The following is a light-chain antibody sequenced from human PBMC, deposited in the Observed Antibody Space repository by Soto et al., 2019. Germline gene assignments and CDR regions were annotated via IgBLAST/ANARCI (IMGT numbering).Light chain of an antibody. CDR3: CAYAETTTDVL. V-gene: IGLV2-23*02. CDR2: EVN. J-gene: IGLJ3*02. CDR1: SSDVGGNNF. Sequence: QSALTQPASVSGSPGQSIAISCTGTSSDVGGNNFVSWSQHHPGKAPKILISEVNKRPSGVSNRFSGSKSGNTASLTISGLQAEDEADYYCCAYAETTTDVLFGGGTKLTVL.